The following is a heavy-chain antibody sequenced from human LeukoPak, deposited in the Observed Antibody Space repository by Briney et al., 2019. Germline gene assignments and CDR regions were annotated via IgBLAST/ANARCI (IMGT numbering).Heavy chain of an antibody. D-gene: IGHD6-6*01. CDR1: GGTFSSYA. CDR3: ARPEVNQEYSSSWRFDY. J-gene: IGHJ4*02. V-gene: IGHV1-69*05. Sequence: RTSVKVSCKASGGTFSSYAISWVRQAPGQGLEWMGGIIPIFGTANYAQKFQGRVTITTDESTSTAYMELSSLRSEDTAVYYCARPEVNQEYSSSWRFDYWGQGTLVTVSS. CDR2: IIPIFGTA.